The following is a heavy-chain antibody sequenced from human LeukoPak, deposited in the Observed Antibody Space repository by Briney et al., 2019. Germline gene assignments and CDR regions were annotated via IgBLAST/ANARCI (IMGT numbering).Heavy chain of an antibody. Sequence: SETLSLTCAVYGGSFSGYYWSWIRQPPGKGLEWIGEINHSGSTNYNPSLKSRVTISVDTSKNQFSLKLSSVTAADTAVYYCARRGLNYDSSGYYSYYYYYMDVWGKGTTVTISS. V-gene: IGHV4-34*01. D-gene: IGHD3-22*01. CDR3: ARRGLNYDSSGYYSYYYYYMDV. J-gene: IGHJ6*03. CDR2: INHSGST. CDR1: GGSFSGYY.